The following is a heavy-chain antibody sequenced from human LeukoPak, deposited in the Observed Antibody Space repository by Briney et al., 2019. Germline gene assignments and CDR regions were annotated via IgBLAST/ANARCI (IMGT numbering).Heavy chain of an antibody. D-gene: IGHD5-18*01. V-gene: IGHV1-2*02. CDR2: INPNSGGT. J-gene: IGHJ4*02. CDR1: GYSFTGYY. Sequence: ASVKVSCKASGYSFTGYYMHWVRRAPGEGLEWMGWINPNSGGTKYAQKFKGRVTMTRDTSISTAYMELSRLRSDDTAVYYCARVNTARVGGGGDYWGQGTLVTVSS. CDR3: ARVNTARVGGGGDY.